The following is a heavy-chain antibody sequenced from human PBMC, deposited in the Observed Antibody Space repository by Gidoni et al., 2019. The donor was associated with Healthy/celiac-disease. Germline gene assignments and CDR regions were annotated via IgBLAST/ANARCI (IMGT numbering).Heavy chain of an antibody. J-gene: IGHJ4*02. CDR1: GIDFTSYA. Sequence: EVQLLESGGGLVQPGGSLRLSCAASGIDFTSYAMSWVRQAPGKWLGWFSAISGRGGSTYYADSVKGRFTISRDNSKNTLYLQMNSLRAEDTAVYYCAKGHELYNWNYLYYFDYWGQGTLVTVSS. V-gene: IGHV3-23*01. CDR3: AKGHELYNWNYLYYFDY. D-gene: IGHD1-7*01. CDR2: ISGRGGST.